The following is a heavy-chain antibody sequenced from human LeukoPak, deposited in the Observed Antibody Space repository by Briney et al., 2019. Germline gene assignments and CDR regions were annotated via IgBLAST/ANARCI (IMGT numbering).Heavy chain of an antibody. V-gene: IGHV3-23*01. CDR3: AKGSKEVLFTRDHYMDV. J-gene: IGHJ6*03. CDR2: ITATSSST. CDR1: GFTFSSYG. Sequence: GGSLRLSCAASGFTFSSYGMSWVRQAPGKGLEWVSAITATSSSTHDADSVKGRFTISRDNSKNTLYLQMNSLRAEDTAVYYCAKGSKEVLFTRDHYMDVWGKGTTVTISS. D-gene: IGHD3-3*01.